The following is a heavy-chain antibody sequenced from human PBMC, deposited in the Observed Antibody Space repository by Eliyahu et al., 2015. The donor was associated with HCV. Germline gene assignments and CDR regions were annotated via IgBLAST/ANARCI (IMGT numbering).Heavy chain of an antibody. V-gene: IGHV4-34*01. CDR3: ARGFIAARPTHSYYYYYGMDV. D-gene: IGHD6-6*01. Sequence: QVQLQQWGAGLLKPSETLSLTCAVYGGSFSGYYWSWIRQPPGKGLEWIGEINHSGSTNYNPSLKSRVTISVDTSKNQFSLKLSSVTAADTAVYYCARGFIAARPTHSYYYYYGMDVWGQGTTVTVSS. J-gene: IGHJ6*02. CDR1: GGSFSGYY. CDR2: INHSGST.